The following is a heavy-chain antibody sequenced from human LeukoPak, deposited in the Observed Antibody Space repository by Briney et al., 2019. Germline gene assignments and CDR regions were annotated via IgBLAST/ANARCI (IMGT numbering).Heavy chain of an antibody. V-gene: IGHV4-4*07. Sequence: TSETLSLTCTVSGTSISSYYWSWIRQPAGKGLEWIGRIHISGSTNYNPSLKSRVTISVDTSKNQFSLKLSSVTAADTAVYYCANVAGRSSFQYWGLGTLVTVSS. CDR3: ANVAGRSSFQY. D-gene: IGHD6-19*01. CDR1: GTSISSYY. J-gene: IGHJ1*01. CDR2: IHISGST.